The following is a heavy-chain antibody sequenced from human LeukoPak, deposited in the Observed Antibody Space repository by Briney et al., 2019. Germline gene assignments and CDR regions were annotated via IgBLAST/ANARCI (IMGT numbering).Heavy chain of an antibody. Sequence: GGSLRLSCVAYGFTFSKYWLHWVRQPPGRGLVWLARINTDDKNTSYADSVKGRFTISIHNAKNSLYLQMNSLRAEDTALYYCAKDQAAAGNLDAFDIWGQGTMVTVSS. CDR3: AKDQAAAGNLDAFDI. CDR1: GFTFSKYW. V-gene: IGHV3-74*01. D-gene: IGHD6-13*01. CDR2: INTDDKNT. J-gene: IGHJ3*02.